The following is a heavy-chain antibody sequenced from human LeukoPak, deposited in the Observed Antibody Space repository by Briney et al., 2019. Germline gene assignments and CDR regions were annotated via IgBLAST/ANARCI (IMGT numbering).Heavy chain of an antibody. CDR2: IYSGGST. CDR1: GFTVSSNY. D-gene: IGHD2-15*01. J-gene: IGHJ4*02. CDR3: MRDCSGGSCDNFDY. V-gene: IGHV3-53*01. Sequence: GGSLRLSCAASGFTVSSNYMSWVRQALGKGPEWVSVIYSGGSTYYADSVKGRFTISRDNSKNTLYLQMNSLRAEDTAVYYCMRDCSGGSCDNFDYWGQGTLVTVSS.